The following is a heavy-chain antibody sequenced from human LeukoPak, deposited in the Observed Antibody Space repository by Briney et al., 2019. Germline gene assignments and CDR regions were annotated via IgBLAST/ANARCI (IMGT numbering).Heavy chain of an antibody. V-gene: IGHV4-34*01. D-gene: IGHD3-9*01. J-gene: IGHJ4*02. CDR1: GGSFSGYY. Sequence: PSETLSLTCAVYGGSFSGYYWSWIRQPPGKGLEWIGEINHSGSTNYNPSLKSRVTISVDTSKNQFSLKLSSVTAADTAVYYCAGTLLRYFDWLPDRPFDYWGQGTLVTVSS. CDR2: INHSGST. CDR3: AGTLLRYFDWLPDRPFDY.